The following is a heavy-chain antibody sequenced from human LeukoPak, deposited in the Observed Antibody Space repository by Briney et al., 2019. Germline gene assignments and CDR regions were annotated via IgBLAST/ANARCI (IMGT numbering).Heavy chain of an antibody. V-gene: IGHV3-21*01. J-gene: IGHJ4*02. Sequence: RSGGSLRLSCAASGFTFSDYAMKWVRQAPGKGREWVSSISTGNTYKYYGDSVKGRFTISRDNTRNSLYLQMSGLRAEDTAVYYCARGPTLIGVAGTWPLDYWGQGTLVIVSS. CDR2: ISTGNTYK. CDR1: GFTFSDYA. D-gene: IGHD6-19*01. CDR3: ARGPTLIGVAGTWPLDY.